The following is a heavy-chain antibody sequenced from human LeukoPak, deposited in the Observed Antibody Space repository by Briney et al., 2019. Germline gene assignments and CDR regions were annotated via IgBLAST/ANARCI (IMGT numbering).Heavy chain of an antibody. CDR1: GFTFSSYW. CDR3: ARDGGNCSSTSCSPRPKYYFDY. Sequence: PGGSLRLSCAASGFTFSSYWMSWVRQAPGKGLEWVANIKQDGSEKYYVDSVKGRFTISRDNAKNSLYLQMNSLRAEDTAVYYCARDGGNCSSTSCSPRPKYYFDYWGQGTLVTVSS. J-gene: IGHJ4*02. CDR2: IKQDGSEK. V-gene: IGHV3-7*01. D-gene: IGHD2-2*01.